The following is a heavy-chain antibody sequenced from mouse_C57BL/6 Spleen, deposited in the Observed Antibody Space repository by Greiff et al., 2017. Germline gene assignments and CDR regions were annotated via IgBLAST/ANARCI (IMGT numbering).Heavy chain of an antibody. CDR3: ARDLNYGSSYEAMDY. CDR2: ISDGGSYT. J-gene: IGHJ4*01. CDR1: GFTFSSYA. Sequence: EVQLVESGGGLVKPGGSLKLSCAASGFTFSSYAMSWVRQTPEKRLEWVATISDGGSYTYYPDNVKGRFTISRDNAKNNLYLQMSHLKSEDTAMYYCARDLNYGSSYEAMDYWGQGTSVTVSS. D-gene: IGHD1-1*01. V-gene: IGHV5-4*01.